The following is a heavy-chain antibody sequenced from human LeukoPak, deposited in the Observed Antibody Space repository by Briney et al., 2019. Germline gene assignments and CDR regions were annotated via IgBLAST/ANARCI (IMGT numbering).Heavy chain of an antibody. CDR3: AKPEVPAANYYYYYYMDV. D-gene: IGHD2-2*01. Sequence: GSLRLSCAASGFTFSSYAMSWVRQAPGKGLEWVSAISGSGGSTYYADSVKGRFTISRDNSKNTLYLQMNSLRAEDTAVYYCAKPEVPAANYYYYYYMDVWGKGTTVTVSS. J-gene: IGHJ6*03. V-gene: IGHV3-23*01. CDR1: GFTFSSYA. CDR2: ISGSGGST.